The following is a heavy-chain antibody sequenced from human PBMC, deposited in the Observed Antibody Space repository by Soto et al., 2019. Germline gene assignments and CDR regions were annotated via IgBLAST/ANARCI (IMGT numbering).Heavy chain of an antibody. Sequence: SVKVSCQASGFTFTSSVVQWVRQARGQRLEWIGWIVVGSGNTNYAQKFQERVTITRDMSTSTAYMELSSLRSEDTAVYYCAAGSVEQWLVRDYWGQGTLVTVSS. D-gene: IGHD6-19*01. CDR1: GFTFTSSV. V-gene: IGHV1-58*01. CDR3: AAGSVEQWLVRDY. J-gene: IGHJ4*02. CDR2: IVVGSGNT.